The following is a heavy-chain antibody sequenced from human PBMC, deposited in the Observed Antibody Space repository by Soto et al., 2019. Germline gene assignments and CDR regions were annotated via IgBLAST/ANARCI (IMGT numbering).Heavy chain of an antibody. Sequence: GESLKISCKVSGYSFTSYWISWVRQMPGKGLEWMGRIDPSDSYTNYSPSFQGHVTISADKSISTAYLQWSSLKASDTAMYYCAGLAGYSSPSYYYYGMDVWGQGTTVTVSS. CDR1: GYSFTSYW. J-gene: IGHJ6*02. D-gene: IGHD6-6*01. CDR3: AGLAGYSSPSYYYYGMDV. V-gene: IGHV5-10-1*01. CDR2: IDPSDSYT.